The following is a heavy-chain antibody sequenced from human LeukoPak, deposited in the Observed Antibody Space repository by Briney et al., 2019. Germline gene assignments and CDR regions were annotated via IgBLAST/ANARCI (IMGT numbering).Heavy chain of an antibody. Sequence: GGSLRLFCAASGFTFSSYAMHWVRQDPGEGLEWVAVISDDGSNKFYTGSVNGRFTISRDNSKNTLFLEMNSLRAEDTAVYYCARGGHSGYDLLRWFDPWGQGTLVTVSS. J-gene: IGHJ5*02. D-gene: IGHD5-12*01. CDR3: ARGGHSGYDLLRWFDP. CDR1: GFTFSSYA. V-gene: IGHV3-30*04. CDR2: ISDDGSNK.